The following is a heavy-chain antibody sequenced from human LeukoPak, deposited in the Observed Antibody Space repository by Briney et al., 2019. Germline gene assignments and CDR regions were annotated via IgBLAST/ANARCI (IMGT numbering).Heavy chain of an antibody. J-gene: IGHJ5*02. D-gene: IGHD3-10*01. CDR3: ARGASGIGGIRFDP. V-gene: IGHV3-21*01. CDR1: GFTFSSYN. CDR2: ITSSSTYI. Sequence: GGSLRLSCAASGFTFSSYNMNWVRQAPGKGLEWVSSITSSSTYIYYADSVRGRFTISRDNAKNSLYLQMNSLRAEDTAVYYCARGASGIGGIRFDPWGQGTLVTVSS.